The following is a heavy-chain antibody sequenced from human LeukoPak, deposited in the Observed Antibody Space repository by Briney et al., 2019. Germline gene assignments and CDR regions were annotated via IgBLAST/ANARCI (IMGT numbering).Heavy chain of an antibody. V-gene: IGHV4-59*08. J-gene: IGHJ4*02. Sequence: SETLSLTCTVSGGSISSYYWSWIRQPPGKGLEWIGYIYYSGSTNSNPSLKSRVTISVDTSKNQFSLKLSSVTAADTALYYCASQSMPSVWGQGTLVTVSS. CDR3: ASQSMPSV. CDR2: IYYSGST. CDR1: GGSISSYY. D-gene: IGHD2-2*01.